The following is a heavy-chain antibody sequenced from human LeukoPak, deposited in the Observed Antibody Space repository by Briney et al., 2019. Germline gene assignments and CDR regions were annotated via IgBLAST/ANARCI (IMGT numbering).Heavy chain of an antibody. CDR3: ARGRLLWFGEYNWFDP. J-gene: IGHJ5*02. V-gene: IGHV1-8*01. CDR2: MNPNSGNT. CDR1: GYTFTSYD. Sequence: ASVKVSCKASGYTFTSYDINWVRQATGQGLEWMGWMNPNSGNTGYAQKFQGRVTMTRNTSISTAYMELSSLRSEDTAVYCCARGRLLWFGEYNWFDPWGQGTLVTVSS. D-gene: IGHD3-10*01.